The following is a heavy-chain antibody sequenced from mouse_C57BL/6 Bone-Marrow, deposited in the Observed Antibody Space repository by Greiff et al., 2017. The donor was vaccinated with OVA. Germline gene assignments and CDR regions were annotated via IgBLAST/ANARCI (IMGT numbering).Heavy chain of an antibody. J-gene: IGHJ1*03. CDR1: GFNIKDDY. D-gene: IGHD2-4*01. CDR2: IDPENGDT. CDR3: TTSPYDYDWYFDV. Sequence: EVKLQESGAELVRPGASVKLSCTASGFNIKDDYMHWVKQRPEQGLEWIGWIDPENGDTEYASKFQGKATITADTSSNTAYLQLSSLTSEDTAVYYCTTSPYDYDWYFDVWGTGTTVTVSS. V-gene: IGHV14-4*01.